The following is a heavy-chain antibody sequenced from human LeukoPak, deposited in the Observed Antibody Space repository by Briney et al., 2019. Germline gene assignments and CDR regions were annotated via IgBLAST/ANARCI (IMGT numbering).Heavy chain of an antibody. CDR2: IYYSGST. J-gene: IGHJ4*02. CDR3: ARDSSGWATVSDY. CDR1: GGSISSYY. Sequence: PSETLSLTCTVSGGSISSYYLSWIRQPPGKGLEWIGYIYYSGSTNYNPSLKSRVTISVDTSKNQFSLKLSSVTAADTAVYYCARDSSGWATVSDYWGQGTLVTVSS. D-gene: IGHD6-19*01. V-gene: IGHV4-59*01.